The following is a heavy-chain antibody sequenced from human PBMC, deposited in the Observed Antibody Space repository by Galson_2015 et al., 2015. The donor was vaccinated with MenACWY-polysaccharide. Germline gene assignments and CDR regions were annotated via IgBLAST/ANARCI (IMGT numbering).Heavy chain of an antibody. CDR3: ARPRGSMADHNWFDP. CDR2: INKSGTT. D-gene: IGHD3-16*01. V-gene: IGHV4-59*01. J-gene: IGHJ5*02. CDR1: GGSLNTYY. Sequence: ETLSLTCTVSGGSLNTYYWAWIRQSPGKGLEWIGHINKSGTTAYNSSLKTRVTMSADTSRNQFSLTLTSVTAADTAIYYCARPRGSMADHNWFDPWGQGTLVTVSP.